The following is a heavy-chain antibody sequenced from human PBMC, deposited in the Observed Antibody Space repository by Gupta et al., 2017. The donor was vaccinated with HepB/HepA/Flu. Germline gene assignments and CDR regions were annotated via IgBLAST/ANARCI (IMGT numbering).Heavy chain of an antibody. CDR1: GYTFTSYG. V-gene: IGHV1-18*01. CDR2: ISAYNGNT. CDR3: ARDRDGYDFWSGYYVFDY. J-gene: IGHJ4*02. D-gene: IGHD3-3*01. Sequence: QVQLVQSGAEVKKPGASVKVSCKASGYTFTSYGISWVRQAPGQGLEWMGWISAYNGNTNYAQKLQGRVTMTTDTSTSTAYMELRSLRSDDTAVYYCARDRDGYDFWSGYYVFDYWGQGTLVTVSS.